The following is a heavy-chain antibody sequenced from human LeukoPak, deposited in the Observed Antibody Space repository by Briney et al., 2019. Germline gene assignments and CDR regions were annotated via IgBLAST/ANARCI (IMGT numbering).Heavy chain of an antibody. CDR3: ARGFYDFWSGPRVTYYYYYMDV. CDR2: ISYDGSNK. CDR1: GFTFSSYA. Sequence: PGGSLRLSCAASGFTFSSYAMHWVRQAPGKGLEWVAVISYDGSNKYYADSVKGRFTISRDNSKNTLYLQMNSLRAEDTAVYYCARGFYDFWSGPRVTYYYYYMDVWGKGTTVTVSS. J-gene: IGHJ6*03. D-gene: IGHD3-3*01. V-gene: IGHV3-30*01.